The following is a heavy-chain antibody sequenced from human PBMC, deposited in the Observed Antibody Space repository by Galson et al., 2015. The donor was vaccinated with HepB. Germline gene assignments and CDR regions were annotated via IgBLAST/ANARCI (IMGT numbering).Heavy chain of an antibody. D-gene: IGHD5-18*01. V-gene: IGHV3-7*03. Sequence: SLRLSCAASGITFSNYRMSWVRQAPGKGLEWVANVNQDGSQKYYVDSVKGRFTISRDNAKNSLYLLMNSLRAEDTAVYYCARDSYSLFDQWGQGTLVTVSP. CDR2: VNQDGSQK. J-gene: IGHJ4*02. CDR3: ARDSYSLFDQ. CDR1: GITFSNYR.